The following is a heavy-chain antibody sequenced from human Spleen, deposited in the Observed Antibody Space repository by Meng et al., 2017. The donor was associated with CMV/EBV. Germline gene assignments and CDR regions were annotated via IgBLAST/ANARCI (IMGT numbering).Heavy chain of an antibody. V-gene: IGHV4-34*01. CDR3: ARRFPNDGFGY. CDR2: INHSGST. CDR1: GGSFSGYY. J-gene: IGHJ4*02. Sequence: SETLSLTCAVYGGSFSGYYCSWIRQPPGKGLEWIGEINHSGSTNYNPSLKSRVTISVDTSKNQFSLKLSSVTAADTAVYYCARRFPNDGFGYWGQGTRVTVSS. D-gene: IGHD3-16*01.